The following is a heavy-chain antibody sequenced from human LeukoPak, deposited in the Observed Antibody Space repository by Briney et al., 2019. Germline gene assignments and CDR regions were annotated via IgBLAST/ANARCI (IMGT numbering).Heavy chain of an antibody. V-gene: IGHV3-23*01. D-gene: IGHD3-22*01. Sequence: PGGSLRLSCAASGLTFNNYAMSWVRQAPGKGLEWVAGISASGGHSYYPDSVKGRFAISRDSSKNTLYLEMNSLKVEDTAIYYCAKDDSRALDHFDYWGREPWSPSPQ. CDR3: AKDDSRALDHFDY. J-gene: IGHJ4*02. CDR1: GLTFNNYA. CDR2: ISASGGHS.